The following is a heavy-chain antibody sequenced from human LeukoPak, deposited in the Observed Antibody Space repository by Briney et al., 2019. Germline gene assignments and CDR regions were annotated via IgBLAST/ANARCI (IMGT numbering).Heavy chain of an antibody. V-gene: IGHV3-53*01. J-gene: IGHJ4*02. CDR3: ARGVRYGDYEDYYFDY. D-gene: IGHD4-17*01. CDR1: GSTVSSNY. Sequence: QSGGSLRLSCAASGSTVSSNYMSWVRQAPGKGLEWVSVIYSGGSTYYADSVKGRFTISRDNAKNSLYLQMNSLRAEDTAVYYCARGVRYGDYEDYYFDYWGQGTLVTVSS. CDR2: IYSGGST.